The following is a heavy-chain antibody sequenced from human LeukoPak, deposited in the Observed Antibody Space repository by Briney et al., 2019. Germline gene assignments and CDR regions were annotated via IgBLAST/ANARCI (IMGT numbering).Heavy chain of an antibody. V-gene: IGHV3-30*04. Sequence: GGSLRLSCAASGFTFSSYAMHWVRQAPGKGLEWVAVISYDGSNKYYADSVEGRFTISRDNSKNTLYLQMNSLRAEDTTVYYCAREERTTYGMDVWGQGTTVTVSS. CDR1: GFTFSSYA. J-gene: IGHJ6*02. CDR3: AREERTTYGMDV. D-gene: IGHD1-14*01. CDR2: ISYDGSNK.